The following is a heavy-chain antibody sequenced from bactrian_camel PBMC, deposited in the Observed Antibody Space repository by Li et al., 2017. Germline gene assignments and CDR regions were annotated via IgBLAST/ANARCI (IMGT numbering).Heavy chain of an antibody. Sequence: HVQLVESGGGSVQPGGSLRLSCAASGLPFGDTAMGWFRQSPGKEREGVSCITWNGGSANFADSVKGRFTISRDNAKNIVYLEMNSLKPEDTATYYCATSRLLSWQTGTIKAAEFNFWGQGTQVTVS. CDR1: GLPFGDTA. CDR2: ITWNGGSA. CDR3: ATSRLLSWQTGTIKAAEFNF. V-gene: IGHV3S60*01. D-gene: IGHD7*01. J-gene: IGHJ6*01.